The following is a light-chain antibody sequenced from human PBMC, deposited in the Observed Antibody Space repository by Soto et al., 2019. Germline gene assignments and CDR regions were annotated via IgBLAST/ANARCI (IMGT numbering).Light chain of an antibody. J-gene: IGKJ2*02. CDR1: QGFSNS. V-gene: IGKV1-9*01. CDR2: AAS. Sequence: DIQLTQSPSFLSASVGDRVTITCRASQGFSNSLAWYQQKPGKAPKLLIYAASTLQSGVPSRFSGSGSGTEFTLTISSLQPEDFATYYCQQPDSYPCTFGQGIQLEIK. CDR3: QQPDSYPCT.